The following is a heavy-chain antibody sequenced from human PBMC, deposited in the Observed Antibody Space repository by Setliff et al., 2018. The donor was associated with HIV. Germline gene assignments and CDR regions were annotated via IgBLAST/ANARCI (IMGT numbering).Heavy chain of an antibody. Sequence: ASVKVSCKVSGYSLTELSIHRVRQAPGEGPEWMGGFDPEDDETVYAEKFQGRVTMTEDTSTDTAYMALSSLRSEDTAMYYCATSGFYDILTGPTPGVFDIWGQGTMVTVSS. CDR3: ATSGFYDILTGPTPGVFDI. CDR2: FDPEDDET. CDR1: GYSLTELS. D-gene: IGHD3-9*01. J-gene: IGHJ3*02. V-gene: IGHV1-24*01.